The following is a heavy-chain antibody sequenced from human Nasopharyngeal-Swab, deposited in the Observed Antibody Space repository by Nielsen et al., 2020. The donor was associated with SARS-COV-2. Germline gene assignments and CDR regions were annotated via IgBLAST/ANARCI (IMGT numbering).Heavy chain of an antibody. V-gene: IGHV3-74*01. CDR2: ITPDGSSP. J-gene: IGHJ4*02. CDR1: GFTFSSYW. D-gene: IGHD1-1*01. Sequence: GGSLTLSCAASGFTFSSYWLHWLRQAPGKGLVWVSRITPDGSSPSYADSVQGRFTISRDNAKNTLYLQMNSLGVEDTALYYCVKHQGSTSDYWGQGTLVTVYS. CDR3: VKHQGSTSDY.